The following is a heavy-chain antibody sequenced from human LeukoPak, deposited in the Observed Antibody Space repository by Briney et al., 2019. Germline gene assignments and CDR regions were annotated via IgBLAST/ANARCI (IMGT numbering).Heavy chain of an antibody. CDR3: ARLLAGCPGGRCRAHFDY. D-gene: IGHD2-15*01. CDR1: GDSINSNY. Sequence: SETLPLTCSVSGDSINSNYWSWVRQPPGKGLEWIGYFYYGGSTNYNPSLKSRVSMSVDTSKNQFSLNLSSVTAADTAVYHCARLLAGCPGGRCRAHFDYWGQGTLVTVSS. V-gene: IGHV4-59*01. CDR2: FYYGGST. J-gene: IGHJ4*02.